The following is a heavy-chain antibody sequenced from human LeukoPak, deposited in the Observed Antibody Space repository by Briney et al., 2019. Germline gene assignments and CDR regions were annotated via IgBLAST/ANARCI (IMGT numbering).Heavy chain of an antibody. CDR1: GFTFRSYE. D-gene: IGHD3-10*01. CDR3: ARDKLENYYGSGGSPLMDV. V-gene: IGHV3-48*03. J-gene: IGHJ6*04. CDR2: ISSSGSTI. Sequence: GGSLRLSCAASGFTFRSYEMNWARQAPGKGLEWVSDISSSGSTIYYADSVKGRFTISRDNAKNSLYLQMDSPRAEDTAVYYCARDKLENYYGSGGSPLMDVWGKGTTVTVSS.